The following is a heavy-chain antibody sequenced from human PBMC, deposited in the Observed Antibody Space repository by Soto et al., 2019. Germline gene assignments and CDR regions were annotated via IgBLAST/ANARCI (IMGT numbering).Heavy chain of an antibody. CDR1: GFTFSSYE. V-gene: IGHV3-48*03. CDR2: ISSSGSTI. Sequence: EVQLVESGGGLVQPGGSLRLSCAASGFTFSSYEMNWVRQAPGKGLEWVSYISSSGSTIYYADSVKGRFTISRDNAKNSLYLQMNSLRAEDTAVYYCARAEYCTNGVCYGIDYWGQGTLVTVSS. J-gene: IGHJ4*02. CDR3: ARAEYCTNGVCYGIDY. D-gene: IGHD2-8*01.